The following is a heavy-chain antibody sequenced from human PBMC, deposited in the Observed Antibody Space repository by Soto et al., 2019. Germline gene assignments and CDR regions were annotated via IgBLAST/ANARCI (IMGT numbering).Heavy chain of an antibody. CDR1: GFTFSSYG. CDR3: AKDIRYCSGGSCLYYCYYMDV. Sequence: QVQLVESGGGVVQPGRSLRLSCAASGFTFSSYGMHWVRQAPGKGLEWVAVISYDGSNKYYADSVKSRFTISRDNSRNSLYLQMHSLRAGDTAMYYCAKDIRYCSGGSCLYYCYYMDVWGKGTTVTVSS. D-gene: IGHD2-15*01. J-gene: IGHJ6*03. CDR2: ISYDGSNK. V-gene: IGHV3-30*18.